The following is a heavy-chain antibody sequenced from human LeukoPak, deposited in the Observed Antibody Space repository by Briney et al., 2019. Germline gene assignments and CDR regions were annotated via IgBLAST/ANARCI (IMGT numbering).Heavy chain of an antibody. CDR3: ARPLGEGPSYYFDY. CDR1: GFTFSSYA. CDR2: ISYDGSNK. V-gene: IGHV3-30-3*01. Sequence: GGSLRLSCAASGFTFSSYAMHWVRQAPGKGLEWVAVISYDGSNKYYADSVKGRFTISRDNSKNTLYLQMNSLRAEDTAMYYCARPLGEGPSYYFDYWGQGTLVTVSS. J-gene: IGHJ4*02. D-gene: IGHD3-16*01.